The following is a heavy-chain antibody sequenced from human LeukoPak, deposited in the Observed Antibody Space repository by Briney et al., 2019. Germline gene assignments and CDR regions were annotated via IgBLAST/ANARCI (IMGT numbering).Heavy chain of an antibody. J-gene: IGHJ4*02. V-gene: IGHV3-9*01. CDR3: ARRRTAMAYFDY. Sequence: GGSLRLSCAGSGFIFNNYAMHWVRQPPGKGLEWVSGISWNSGSIDYADSVKGRFTISRDNAKNSLYLQMNSLRAEDTAVYYCARRRTAMAYFDYWGQGTLVTVSS. CDR1: GFIFNNYA. CDR2: ISWNSGSI. D-gene: IGHD5-18*01.